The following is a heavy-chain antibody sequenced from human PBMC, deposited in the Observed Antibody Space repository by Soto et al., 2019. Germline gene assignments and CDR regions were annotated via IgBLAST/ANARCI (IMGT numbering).Heavy chain of an antibody. D-gene: IGHD3-22*01. CDR1: GFTFSSYG. CDR2: ISYDGSNK. CDR3: AKDGSSGYVDY. J-gene: IGHJ4*02. V-gene: IGHV3-30*18. Sequence: PGGSLRLSCAASGFTFSSYGMHWGRQAPGKGLEWVAVISYDGSNKYYADSVKGRFTISRDNSKNTLYLQMNSLRAEDTAVYYCAKDGSSGYVDYWGQGTLVTVSS.